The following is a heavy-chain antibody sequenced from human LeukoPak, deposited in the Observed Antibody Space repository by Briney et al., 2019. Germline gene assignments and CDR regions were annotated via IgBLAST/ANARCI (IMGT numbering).Heavy chain of an antibody. D-gene: IGHD2-15*01. CDR2: IIPILGIA. Sequence: GASVKVSCKASGGTFSSYAISWVRQALGQGLEWMGRIIPILGIANYAQKFQGRVTITADKSTSTAYMELSSLRSEDTAVYYCARSLGGNPFDYWGQGTLVTVSS. J-gene: IGHJ4*02. CDR3: ARSLGGNPFDY. V-gene: IGHV1-69*04. CDR1: GGTFSSYA.